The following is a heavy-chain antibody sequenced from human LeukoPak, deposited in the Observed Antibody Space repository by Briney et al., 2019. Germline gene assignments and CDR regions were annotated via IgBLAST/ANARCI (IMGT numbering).Heavy chain of an antibody. CDR1: GFTFSSYG. Sequence: PGGSLRLSCAASGFTFSSYGMSWVRQAPGKGLDWVSAVSGSGGSTNYADSVTGRFTISRDNSKNTLYLQMNSLRAEDTAVYYCAKSQDLSDYWGRGTLVTVSS. J-gene: IGHJ4*02. D-gene: IGHD3-3*02. CDR2: VSGSGGST. CDR3: AKSQDLSDY. V-gene: IGHV3-23*01.